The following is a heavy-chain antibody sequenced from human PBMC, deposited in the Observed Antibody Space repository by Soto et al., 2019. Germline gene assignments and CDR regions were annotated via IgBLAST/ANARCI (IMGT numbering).Heavy chain of an antibody. D-gene: IGHD3-3*01. V-gene: IGHV3-33*01. J-gene: IGHJ6*02. CDR2: IWYDGSNK. CDR1: GFTFSSYG. CDR3: ARDLTIFGVVLKRYYYGMDV. Sequence: PGGSLRLSCAASGFTFSSYGMHWVRQAPGKGLEWVAVIWYDGSNKYYADSVKGRFTISRDNSKNTLYLQMNSLRAEDTAVYYCARDLTIFGVVLKRYYYGMDVWGQGTTVTVSS.